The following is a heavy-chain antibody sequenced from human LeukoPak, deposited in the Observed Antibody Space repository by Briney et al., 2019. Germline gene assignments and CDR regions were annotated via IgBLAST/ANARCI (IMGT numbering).Heavy chain of an antibody. Sequence: PSETLSLTCTVSGGSISSYYWSRIRQPPGKGLEWIGYIYYSGSTNYNPSLKSRVTISVDTSKNQFSLKLSSVTAADTAVYYCARHSSSSPHYYYGMDVWGQGTTVTVSS. CDR1: GGSISSYY. D-gene: IGHD6-6*01. V-gene: IGHV4-59*08. CDR2: IYYSGST. J-gene: IGHJ6*02. CDR3: ARHSSSSPHYYYGMDV.